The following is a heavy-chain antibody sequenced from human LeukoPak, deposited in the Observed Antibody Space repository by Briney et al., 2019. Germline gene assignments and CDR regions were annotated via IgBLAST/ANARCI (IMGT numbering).Heavy chain of an antibody. J-gene: IGHJ6*03. V-gene: IGHV4-59*01. D-gene: IGHD3-22*01. CDR1: GASISSYF. Sequence: SETLSLTCSVSGASISSYFWSWIRQPPGKGLEWIGYIYYSGTTNCNPSLKSRIAISLDTSKKQFSLRMRSVTAADTAVYYCARSTSGYSKHYYFYMDVWGKGTTVTVSS. CDR3: ARSTSGYSKHYYFYMDV. CDR2: IYYSGTT.